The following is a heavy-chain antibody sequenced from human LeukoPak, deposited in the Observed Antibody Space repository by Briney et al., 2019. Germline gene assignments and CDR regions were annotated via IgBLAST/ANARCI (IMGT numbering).Heavy chain of an antibody. V-gene: IGHV4-39*07. J-gene: IGHJ6*03. Sequence: SETLSLTCTVSGGSISSSSYYWGWIRQPPGKGLEWIGSIYYSGSTYYNPSLKSRVTISVDTSKNQFSLKLSSVTAADTAVYYCASFASIKALYYYYYYMDVWGKGTTVTVSS. CDR2: IYYSGST. CDR1: GGSISSSSYY. CDR3: ASFASIKALYYYYYYMDV.